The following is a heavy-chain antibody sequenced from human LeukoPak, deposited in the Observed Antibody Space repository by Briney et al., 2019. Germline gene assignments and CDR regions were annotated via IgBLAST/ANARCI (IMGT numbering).Heavy chain of an antibody. V-gene: IGHV1-2*02. CDR1: GYTFTGYY. J-gene: IGHJ4*02. D-gene: IGHD6-13*01. CDR2: INPNSGGT. CDR3: ERDPGIAAAGTFDY. Sequence: ASVKVSCKASGYTFTGYYMHWVRQAPGQGLEWMGWINPNSGGTNYAQKFQGRVTMTRDTSISTVYMELSRLRSDDTAVYYCERDPGIAAAGTFDYWGQGTLVTVSS.